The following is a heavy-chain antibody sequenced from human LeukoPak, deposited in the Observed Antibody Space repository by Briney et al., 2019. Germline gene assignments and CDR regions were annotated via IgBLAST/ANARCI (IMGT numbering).Heavy chain of an antibody. J-gene: IGHJ4*02. CDR2: IIPILGIA. CDR3: AREGMVRGVIIIGPLDY. V-gene: IGHV1-69*04. Sequence: ASVKVSCKASGYTFTGYYMHWVRQAPGQGVEWMGRIIPILGIANYAQKFQGRVTITADKSTSTAYMELSSLRSEDTAVYYCAREGMVRGVIIIGPLDYWGQGTLVTVSS. D-gene: IGHD3-10*01. CDR1: GYTFTGYY.